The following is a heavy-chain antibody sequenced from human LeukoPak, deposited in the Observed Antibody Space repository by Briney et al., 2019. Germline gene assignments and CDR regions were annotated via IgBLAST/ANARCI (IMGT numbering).Heavy chain of an antibody. J-gene: IGHJ4*02. CDR3: ARITMVRGVIISFY. V-gene: IGHV1-18*01. Sequence: ASVKVSCKASGYTFTSYGISWVRQAPGQGLEWMGWISAYNGNTNYAQKLQGRVTMTTDTSTSTAYMELRSLRSDDTAVCYCARITMVRGVIISFYWGQGTLVTVSS. CDR1: GYTFTSYG. D-gene: IGHD3-10*01. CDR2: ISAYNGNT.